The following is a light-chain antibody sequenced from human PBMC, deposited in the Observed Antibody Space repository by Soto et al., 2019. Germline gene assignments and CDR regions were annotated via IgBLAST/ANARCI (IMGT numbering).Light chain of an antibody. CDR2: DAS. J-gene: IGKJ3*01. Sequence: DIPMTQSPSSLSASVGDRVTITCQASQDIRNYLSWYQHKPRKAPDLLIYDASNLKTGVPSRFSGSRSGAYFTRTINSLQPEDIATDVCQQYDNLPLTFGPGTNLDL. CDR1: QDIRNY. V-gene: IGKV1-33*01. CDR3: QQYDNLPLT.